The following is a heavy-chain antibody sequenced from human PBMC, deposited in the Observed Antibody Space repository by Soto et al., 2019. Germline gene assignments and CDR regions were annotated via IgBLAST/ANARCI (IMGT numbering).Heavy chain of an antibody. CDR3: VRGPTRNWFYP. V-gene: IGHV4-59*08. Sequence: SETLSLTCTVSCGSMISYYWSWIRQPPGRGLEWIGFIYYAGSTKYNPSLNSRVTISVDTSKNQFSLTVTSVTAADTAVYYCVRGPTRNWFYPWGQGTLVTVSS. CDR2: IYYAGST. J-gene: IGHJ5*02. CDR1: CGSMISYY.